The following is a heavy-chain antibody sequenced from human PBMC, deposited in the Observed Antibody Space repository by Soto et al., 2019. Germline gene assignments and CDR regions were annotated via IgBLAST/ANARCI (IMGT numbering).Heavy chain of an antibody. Sequence: ASVKVSCKASGYTFIDFFIHWVRQAPGQGPEWMGWINPNSGDTNYAQSFQGRVAMTRDTSVTTAFMELNSLRPDDTAVYFCARGALSGFFIYWGQGALVTVSS. J-gene: IGHJ4*02. V-gene: IGHV1-2*02. D-gene: IGHD3-3*01. CDR1: GYTFIDFF. CDR3: ARGALSGFFIY. CDR2: INPNSGDT.